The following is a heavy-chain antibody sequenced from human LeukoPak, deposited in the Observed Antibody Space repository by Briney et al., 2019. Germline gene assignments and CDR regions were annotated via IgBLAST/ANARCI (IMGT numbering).Heavy chain of an antibody. CDR1: GFTFSDYY. CDR3: AKDGNPYYYDSSGYLIHYDY. D-gene: IGHD3-22*01. Sequence: GGSLRLSCAASGFTFSDYYMSWIRQAPGKGLEWVSYISSSGSTIYYADSVKGRFTISRDNAKNSLYLQMNSLRAEDTAVYYCAKDGNPYYYDSSGYLIHYDYWGQGTLVTVSS. CDR2: ISSSGSTI. J-gene: IGHJ4*02. V-gene: IGHV3-11*01.